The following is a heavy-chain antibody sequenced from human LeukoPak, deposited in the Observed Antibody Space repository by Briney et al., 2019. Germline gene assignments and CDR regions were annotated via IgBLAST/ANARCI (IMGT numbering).Heavy chain of an antibody. CDR1: GFTFSSYS. Sequence: PGGSLRLSCAASGFTFSSYSMNWVRQAPGKGLEWVSYISSSSSDIYYADSVKGRFTISRDNAKNSLYLQMNSLRAEDTAVYYFARVPKSSGYYYVGYWGQGTLVTASS. CDR2: ISSSSSDI. CDR3: ARVPKSSGYYYVGY. V-gene: IGHV3-21*01. D-gene: IGHD3-22*01. J-gene: IGHJ4*02.